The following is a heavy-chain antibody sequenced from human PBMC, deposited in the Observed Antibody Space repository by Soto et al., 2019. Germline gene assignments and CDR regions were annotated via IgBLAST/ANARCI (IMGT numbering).Heavy chain of an antibody. J-gene: IGHJ6*02. CDR3: ARDRPIQYSSSLYYYYGMDV. V-gene: IGHV3-30-3*01. CDR1: GFTFSSYA. CDR2: ISYDGSNK. D-gene: IGHD6-6*01. Sequence: PGGSLRLSCAASGFTFSSYAMHWVRQAPGKGLEWVAVISYDGSNKYYADSVKGRFTISRDNSKNTLYLQMNSLRAEDTAVYYCARDRPIQYSSSLYYYYGMDVWGQGTTVTVSS.